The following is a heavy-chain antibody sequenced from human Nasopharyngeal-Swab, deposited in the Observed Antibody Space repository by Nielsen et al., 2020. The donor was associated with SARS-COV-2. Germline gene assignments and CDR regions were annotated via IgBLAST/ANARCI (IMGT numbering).Heavy chain of an antibody. CDR3: ARALWVGYDILTGYYGGAYYYYYMDV. CDR1: GYTFTSYG. Sequence: ASVKVSCKASGYTFTSYGISWVRQAPGQGLEWMGWISAYNGNTNYAQKLQGRVTMTTDTSTSTAYMGLRSLRSDDTAVYYCARALWVGYDILTGYYGGAYYYYYMDVWGKGTTVTVSS. J-gene: IGHJ6*03. V-gene: IGHV1-18*01. CDR2: ISAYNGNT. D-gene: IGHD3-9*01.